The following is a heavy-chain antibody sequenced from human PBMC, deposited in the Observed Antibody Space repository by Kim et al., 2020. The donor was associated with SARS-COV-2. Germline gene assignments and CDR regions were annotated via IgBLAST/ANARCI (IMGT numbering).Heavy chain of an antibody. CDR2: ISSDGTNL. V-gene: IGHV3-30*04. J-gene: IGHJ4*01. CDR3: ARQDFWSTYLFDY. Sequence: GGSLRLSCATSGFTYGGYALDWVRQAPGRGLEWVAGISSDGTNLHYVDSVEGRFTISRDNAKKAIFLQMNSLTPEDTAFYYCARQDFWSTYLFDYWGHGT. D-gene: IGHD3-3*01. CDR1: GFTYGGYA.